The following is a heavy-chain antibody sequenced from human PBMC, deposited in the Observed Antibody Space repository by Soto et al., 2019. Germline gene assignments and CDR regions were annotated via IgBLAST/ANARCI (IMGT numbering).Heavy chain of an antibody. CDR2: ASYRSRWKN. Sequence: PAQTLSLTCVISVNNVSTNSAGWNWIRQSPSRGLEWLGRASYRSRWKNDYAASVKSRITANPDTSKNQFSLHLKSVSPEDTGVYYCARNSWNAHPALDFWGQGIQVTVSS. CDR1: VNNVSTNSAG. V-gene: IGHV6-1*01. CDR3: ARNSWNAHPALDF. D-gene: IGHD1-1*01. J-gene: IGHJ4*02.